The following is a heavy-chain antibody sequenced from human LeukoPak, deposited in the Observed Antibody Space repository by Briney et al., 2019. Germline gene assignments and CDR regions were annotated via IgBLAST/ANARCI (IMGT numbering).Heavy chain of an antibody. CDR2: IYYKGTT. Sequence: SETLSLTCDVSGDSLTTGRYYWAWIRQSPGQDLEWIGAIYYKGTTFFNPSLRGRLTMSVDTSKNQFSLKLSSVTAGDTAVYYCARQSPSRCFDHWGQGAQVTVSS. D-gene: IGHD5-24*01. CDR3: ARQSPSRCFDH. J-gene: IGHJ4*01. V-gene: IGHV4-39*01. CDR1: GDSLTTGRYY.